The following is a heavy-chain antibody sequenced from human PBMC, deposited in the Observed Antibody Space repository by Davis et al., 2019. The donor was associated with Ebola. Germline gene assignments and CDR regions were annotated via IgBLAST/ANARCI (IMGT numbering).Heavy chain of an antibody. CDR2: IISILGIA. D-gene: IGHD3-10*01. CDR3: ARVGAYYYGSGTQRTINYYYGRDV. CDR1: GGIFSSYA. J-gene: IGHJ6*02. V-gene: IGHV1-69*04. Sequence: SVKVSCKASGGIFSSYAISWVRQAPGQGLEWMGRIISILGIANYAQKFQGRVTITADKSTSTAYMELSSLRSEDRAVYYCARVGAYYYGSGTQRTINYYYGRDVWGQGTTVTVSS.